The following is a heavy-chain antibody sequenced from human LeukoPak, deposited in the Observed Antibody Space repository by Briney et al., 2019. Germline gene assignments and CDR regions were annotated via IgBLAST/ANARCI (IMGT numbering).Heavy chain of an antibody. CDR1: GYIFTSYG. J-gene: IGHJ4*02. D-gene: IGHD4-11*01. V-gene: IGHV1-18*01. CDR3: ARHDYSNFAYYFDY. Sequence: ASVKVSCKASGYIFTSYGISWVRQAPGQGLEWMGWTSAYNGNTNYAQKLQGRVTVTTDTSTSTAYMELRSLRSDDTAVYYCARHDYSNFAYYFDYWGQGTLVTVSS. CDR2: TSAYNGNT.